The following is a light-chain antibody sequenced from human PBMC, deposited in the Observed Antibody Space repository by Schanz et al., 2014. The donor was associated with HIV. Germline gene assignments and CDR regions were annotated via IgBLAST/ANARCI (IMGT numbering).Light chain of an antibody. CDR1: NGDIGTYNY. CDR3: TSYTSRGTVI. V-gene: IGLV2-14*01. CDR2: DVT. J-gene: IGLJ2*01. Sequence: QSALTQPASVSGSPGQSITLSCTGTNGDIGTYNYVSWYQQHPGKAPKLLIFDVTNRPSGISNRFSASKSGSAASLTIFGLQTEDEALYFCTSYTSRGTVIFGGGTKLTVL.